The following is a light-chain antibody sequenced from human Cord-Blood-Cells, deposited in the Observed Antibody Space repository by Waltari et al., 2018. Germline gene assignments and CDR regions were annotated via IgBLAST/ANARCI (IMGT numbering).Light chain of an antibody. CDR2: DVS. Sequence: QPALTQPRSVSGSPGQSVTISCTGTSSDVGGYNYVSWYQQHPGKAPKLMIYDVSKRPSGVPDRFSGSKSGNTASLTISGLQAEDEADYYCCSYAGSHWVFGGGTKLTVL. J-gene: IGLJ3*02. CDR3: CSYAGSHWV. V-gene: IGLV2-11*01. CDR1: SSDVGGYNY.